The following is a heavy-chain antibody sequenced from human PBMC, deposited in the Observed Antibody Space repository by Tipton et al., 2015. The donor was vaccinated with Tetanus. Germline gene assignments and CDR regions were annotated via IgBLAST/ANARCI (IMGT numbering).Heavy chain of an antibody. D-gene: IGHD5-24*01. J-gene: IGHJ4*02. Sequence: TLSLTCTVSGGSISSDGAYWSWIRQHPGEGLEWIGYISNSGSTYYNPSLKSRVTISVDTSQKQISLKGNSVTAADTAVYYCARGRDGYNYPFDYWGQGTLVIVSS. V-gene: IGHV4-31*03. CDR2: ISNSGST. CDR1: GGSISSDGAY. CDR3: ARGRDGYNYPFDY.